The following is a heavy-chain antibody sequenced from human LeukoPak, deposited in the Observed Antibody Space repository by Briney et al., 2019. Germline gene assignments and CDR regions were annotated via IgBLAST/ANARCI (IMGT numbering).Heavy chain of an antibody. D-gene: IGHD6-19*01. J-gene: IGHJ5*02. CDR2: IWYDGSNK. Sequence: GGSLRLSWAASGFTFSSYGMHWVRQAPGKGLEWVAVIWYDGSNKYYADSVKGRFTISRDNSKNTLYLQMNSLRAEDTAVYYCARDGVAVATGGGHWFDPWGQGTLVTVSS. V-gene: IGHV3-33*01. CDR3: ARDGVAVATGGGHWFDP. CDR1: GFTFSSYG.